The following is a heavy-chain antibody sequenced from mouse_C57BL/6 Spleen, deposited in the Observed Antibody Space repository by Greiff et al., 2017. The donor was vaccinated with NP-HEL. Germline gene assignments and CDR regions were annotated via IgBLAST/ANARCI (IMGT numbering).Heavy chain of an antibody. CDR1: GYTFTSYW. CDR3: ARSGDGYSPYAMDY. V-gene: IGHV1-55*01. CDR2: IYPGSGST. D-gene: IGHD2-3*01. Sequence: QVQLKQPGAELVKPGASVKMSCKASGYTFTSYWITWVKQRPGQGLEWIGDIYPGSGSTNYNEKFKSKATLTVDTSSSTAYMQLSSLTSEDSAVYYCARSGDGYSPYAMDYWGQGTSVTVSS. J-gene: IGHJ4*01.